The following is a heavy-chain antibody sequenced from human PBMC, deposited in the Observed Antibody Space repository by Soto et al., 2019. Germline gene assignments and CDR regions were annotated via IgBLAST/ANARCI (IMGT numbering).Heavy chain of an antibody. CDR2: IYDSGST. D-gene: IGHD3-10*01. V-gene: IGHV4-59*12. J-gene: IGHJ4*02. CDR3: ARGVTMVRGVIHTPYFDY. CDR1: GGSISSYY. Sequence: SETLSLTCIVSGGSISSYYWSWIRQPPGKGLEWIGYIYDSGSTYYNPSLKSRVTISVDTSKNQFSLKLSSVTAADTAVYYCARGVTMVRGVIHTPYFDYWGQGTLVTVSS.